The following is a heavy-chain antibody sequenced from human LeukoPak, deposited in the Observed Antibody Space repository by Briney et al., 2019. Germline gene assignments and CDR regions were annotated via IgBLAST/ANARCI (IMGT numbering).Heavy chain of an antibody. CDR3: AKSPMVRGVIINGMDV. D-gene: IGHD3-10*01. J-gene: IGHJ6*02. Sequence: GGSLRLSCAASGFTFSSYWMSWVRQAPGKGLEWVAVISYDGSNKYYADSVKGRFTISRDNSKNTLYLQMNSLRAEDTAVYYCAKSPMVRGVIINGMDVWGQGTTVTVSS. V-gene: IGHV3-30*18. CDR2: ISYDGSNK. CDR1: GFTFSSYW.